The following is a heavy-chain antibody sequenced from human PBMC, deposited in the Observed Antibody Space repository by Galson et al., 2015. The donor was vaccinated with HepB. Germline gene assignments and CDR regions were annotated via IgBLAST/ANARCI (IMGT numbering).Heavy chain of an antibody. J-gene: IGHJ4*02. D-gene: IGHD3-22*01. V-gene: IGHV4-39*01. CDR3: ARQGYYDSSGYLLAY. Sequence: ETLSLTCTVSGGSISSSSYYWGWIRQPPGKGLEWIGSIYYSGSTYYNPSLKSRVTISVDTSKNQFSLKLSSVTAADTAVYYCARQGYYDSSGYLLAYWGQGTLVTVSS. CDR2: IYYSGST. CDR1: GGSISSSSYY.